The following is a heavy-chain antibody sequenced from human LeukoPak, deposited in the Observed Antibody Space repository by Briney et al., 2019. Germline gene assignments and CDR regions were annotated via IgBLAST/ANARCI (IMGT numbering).Heavy chain of an antibody. D-gene: IGHD6-19*01. CDR2: ISYDGSNK. CDR1: GFTFSSYG. V-gene: IGHV3-30*19. Sequence: GGSLRPSCAASGFTFSSYGMHWVRQAPGKGLEWVAVISYDGSNKYYADSVKGRFTISRDNSKNTLYLQMNSLRAEDTAVYYCARDQSSSGGRLPYYYYYGMDVWGQGTTVTVSS. J-gene: IGHJ6*02. CDR3: ARDQSSSGGRLPYYYYYGMDV.